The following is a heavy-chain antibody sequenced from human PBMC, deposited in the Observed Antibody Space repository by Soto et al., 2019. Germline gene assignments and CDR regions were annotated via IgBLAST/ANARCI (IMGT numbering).Heavy chain of an antibody. V-gene: IGHV3-30*18. CDR1: GFTFSSYG. D-gene: IGHD5-12*01. CDR3: AKTPAPIKWWLQLPSDY. CDR2: ISYDGSNK. J-gene: IGHJ4*02. Sequence: HPGGSLRLSCAASGFTFSSYGMHWVRQAPGKGLEWVAVISYDGSNKYYADSVKGRFTISRDNSKNTLYLQMNSLRAEDTAVYYCAKTPAPIKWWLQLPSDYWGQGTLVSVSS.